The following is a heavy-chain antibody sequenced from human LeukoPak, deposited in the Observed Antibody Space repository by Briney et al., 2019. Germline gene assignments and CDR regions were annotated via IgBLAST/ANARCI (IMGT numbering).Heavy chain of an antibody. CDR3: ARIFRYQLVDYYALDV. J-gene: IGHJ6*02. CDR2: ISSNSAYI. V-gene: IGHV3-21*01. Sequence: KPGGSLRLSCAASGFSFSDYAMDWVRQAPGKGLEWVSAISSNSAYIFYAESVEGRFTISRDNAKSSVSLQMNSPRADDTAVYYCARIFRYQLVDYYALDVWGQGPRSPSP. CDR1: GFSFSDYA. D-gene: IGHD2-2*01.